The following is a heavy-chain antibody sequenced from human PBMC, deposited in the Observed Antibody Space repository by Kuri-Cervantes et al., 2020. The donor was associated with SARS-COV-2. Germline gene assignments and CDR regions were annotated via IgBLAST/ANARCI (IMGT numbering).Heavy chain of an antibody. Sequence: GESLKISCKASGYTFISYGISWVRQAPGQGLEWMGCMNPNSGNTVYAQKFQGRVTMTRSTSISTAYMELSSLRSEDTAVYYWARGGLLWFGELPPWVQGTLVTVPQ. D-gene: IGHD3-10*01. V-gene: IGHV1-8*02. CDR3: ARGGLLWFGELPP. J-gene: IGHJ4*02. CDR2: MNPNSGNT. CDR1: GYTFISYG.